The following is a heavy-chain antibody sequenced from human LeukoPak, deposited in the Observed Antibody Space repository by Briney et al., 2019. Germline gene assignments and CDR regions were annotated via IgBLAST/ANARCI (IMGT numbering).Heavy chain of an antibody. Sequence: SVKVSCKASGGTFSSYAISWVRQAPGQGLEWMGGIIPIFGTANYAQKFQGRVTITADESTSTAYMELSSLRSEDTAVYYCASLDCSGGSCYSLYYYMDVWGKGATVTVSS. CDR1: GGTFSSYA. CDR3: ASLDCSGGSCYSLYYYMDV. V-gene: IGHV1-69*13. D-gene: IGHD2-15*01. CDR2: IIPIFGTA. J-gene: IGHJ6*03.